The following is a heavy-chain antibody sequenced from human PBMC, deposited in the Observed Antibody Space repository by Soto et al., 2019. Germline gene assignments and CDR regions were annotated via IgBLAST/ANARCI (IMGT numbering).Heavy chain of an antibody. D-gene: IGHD2-21*02. Sequence: GGSLRLSCAASGFTFSSYXMHWVRQAPGKGLEWVAVISYDGSNKYYADSVKGRFTISRDNSKNTLYLQMNSLRAEDTAVYYCAKSPGGHIVVVTAILPGYYFDYWGQGTLVTVSS. CDR3: AKSPGGHIVVVTAILPGYYFDY. CDR2: ISYDGSNK. CDR1: GFTFSSYX. J-gene: IGHJ4*02. V-gene: IGHV3-30*18.